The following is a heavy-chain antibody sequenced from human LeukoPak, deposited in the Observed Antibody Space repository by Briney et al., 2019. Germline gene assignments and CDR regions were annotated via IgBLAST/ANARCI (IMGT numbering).Heavy chain of an antibody. CDR2: IGTAGDT. J-gene: IGHJ4*02. Sequence: GGSLRLSCAASGFTFSSYDMHWVRQATGKGLEWVSAIGTAGDTYYPGSVKGRFTISRENAKNSLYLQMNSLRAGDTAVYYCARGLSGSSFDYWGQGTLVTVSS. CDR3: ARGLSGSSFDY. D-gene: IGHD1-26*01. V-gene: IGHV3-13*01. CDR1: GFTFSSYD.